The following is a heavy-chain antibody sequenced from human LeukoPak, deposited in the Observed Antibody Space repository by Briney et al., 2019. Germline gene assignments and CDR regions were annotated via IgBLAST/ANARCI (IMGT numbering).Heavy chain of an antibody. V-gene: IGHV1-24*01. Sequence: GASVKVSCKISGFGLSILSIHWMRQAPGNGLEWVGGIRPETGEPIFAQKFRGRVTITEDTFTDTGYLELRGLTSEDTAVYYCSTDSGRSYFYFDFWGQGTLVTVSS. CDR2: IRPETGEP. CDR1: GFGLSILS. D-gene: IGHD3-10*01. J-gene: IGHJ4*02. CDR3: STDSGRSYFYFDF.